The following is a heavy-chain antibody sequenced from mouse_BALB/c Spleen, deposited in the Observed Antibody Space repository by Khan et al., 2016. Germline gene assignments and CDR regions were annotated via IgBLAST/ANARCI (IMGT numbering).Heavy chain of an antibody. CDR2: ITYSGST. J-gene: IGHJ4*01. CDR3: ARDGLYGFDAIDY. V-gene: IGHV3-2*02. CDR1: GYSITSNYA. Sequence: EVQLQESGPGLVKPSQSLSLTCTVTGYSITSNYAWNWIRQFPGNKLEWLAYITYSGSTGYNPSLISRISITRDTSRNQFFLQLNSVTTEDTATYYCARDGLYGFDAIDYWGQGTSVTVSS. D-gene: IGHD1-1*02.